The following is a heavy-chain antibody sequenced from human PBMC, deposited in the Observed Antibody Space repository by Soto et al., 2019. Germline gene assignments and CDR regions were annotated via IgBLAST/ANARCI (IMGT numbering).Heavy chain of an antibody. CDR3: ARAENTIFGVVISYYGMDV. CDR1: GYTFTSYY. V-gene: IGHV1-46*01. Sequence: QVQLVQSGAEVKKPGASVKVSCKASGYTFTSYYMHWVRQAPGQGLEWMGIINPSGGSTSYAQKFQGRVTMTRDTSTSTVYMELSSLRSGDTAVYYCARAENTIFGVVISYYGMDVWGQGTTVTVSS. CDR2: INPSGGST. J-gene: IGHJ6*02. D-gene: IGHD3-3*01.